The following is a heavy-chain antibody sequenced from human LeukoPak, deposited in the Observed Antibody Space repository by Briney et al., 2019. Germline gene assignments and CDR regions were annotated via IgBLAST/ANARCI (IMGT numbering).Heavy chain of an antibody. D-gene: IGHD3-10*01. CDR3: ARGEITMVRGVPSTFDY. CDR2: IYYSGST. V-gene: IGHV4-31*01. Sequence: PSQTLSLTCTVSGGSISSGGYYWSWIRQHPGKGLEWIGYIYYSGSTYYNPSLKSLVTISVDTSKNQFSLKLSSVTAADTAVYYCARGEITMVRGVPSTFDYWGQGTLVTVSS. CDR1: GGSISSGGYY. J-gene: IGHJ4*02.